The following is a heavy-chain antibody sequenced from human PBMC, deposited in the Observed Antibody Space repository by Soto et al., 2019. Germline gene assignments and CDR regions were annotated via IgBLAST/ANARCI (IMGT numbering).Heavy chain of an antibody. CDR2: LTPGGSIT. J-gene: IGHJ4*02. D-gene: IGHD1-26*01. CDR3: VKDSPLSGNYQDIDY. Sequence: PGGSLRLSCAASGFTFSAYAMTWVRQAPGKGLEWVSALTPGGSITYYADSVKGRFFISRDNSKSTLYLQVNSLRAEDTAIYYCVKDSPLSGNYQDIDYWGPGTLVTVSS. CDR1: GFTFSAYA. V-gene: IGHV3-23*01.